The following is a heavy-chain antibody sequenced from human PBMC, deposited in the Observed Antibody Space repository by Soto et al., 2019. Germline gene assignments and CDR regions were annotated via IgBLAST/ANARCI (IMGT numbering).Heavy chain of an antibody. J-gene: IGHJ4*02. Sequence: QVHLQESGPGLVKPSETLSLTCTVSGDSISTDYWSWIRQSPGKGLEWIGFIYYGGSTNYNPSLKSRVTISVDTPKNQFSLKLSSATAADTAAYYCAKNWNWGSLVHWGQGTLVTVSS. CDR1: GDSISTDY. D-gene: IGHD7-27*01. V-gene: IGHV4-59*08. CDR3: AKNWNWGSLVH. CDR2: IYYGGST.